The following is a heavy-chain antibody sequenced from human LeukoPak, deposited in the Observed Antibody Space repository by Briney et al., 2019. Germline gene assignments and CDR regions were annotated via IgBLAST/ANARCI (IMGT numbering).Heavy chain of an antibody. J-gene: IGHJ4*02. Sequence: GGSLRLSCAVSGFTVSSTYMSWVRQAPGKGLEWVSVIYSGGSTYYADSVKGRFTISRDKSKNTLYLQMNSLRAEDTAVYYCAKHLITFGGFIVYWGQGTLVTVSS. V-gene: IGHV3-66*01. D-gene: IGHD3-16*01. CDR2: IYSGGST. CDR1: GFTVSSTY. CDR3: AKHLITFGGFIVY.